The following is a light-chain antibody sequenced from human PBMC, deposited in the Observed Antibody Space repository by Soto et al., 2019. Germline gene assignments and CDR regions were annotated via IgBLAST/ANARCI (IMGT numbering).Light chain of an antibody. Sequence: EIVMTQSPATLSVYPCERATLSGRASQSVRSNLDWYQQKPGQAPRLLIYDATTRATGIPARFNGSGSGTEFTLSISSLQSEDIAVYYCQQYNNWPTFGQGTKVDIK. CDR2: DAT. CDR3: QQYNNWPT. CDR1: QSVRSN. J-gene: IGKJ1*01. V-gene: IGKV3-15*01.